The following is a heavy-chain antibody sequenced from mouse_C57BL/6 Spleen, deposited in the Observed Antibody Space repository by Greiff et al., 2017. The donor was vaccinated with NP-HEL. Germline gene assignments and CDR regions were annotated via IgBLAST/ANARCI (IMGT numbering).Heavy chain of an antibody. CDR3: ARFDYDAYYFDY. Sequence: EVQLQQSGPELVKPGASVKIPCKASGYTFTDYNMDWVKQSHGKSLEWIGDINPNNGGTIYNQKFKGKATLTVDKSSSTAYIELRSLTSEDTAVYYCARFDYDAYYFDYWGQGTTLTVSS. D-gene: IGHD2-4*01. J-gene: IGHJ2*01. V-gene: IGHV1-18*01. CDR2: INPNNGGT. CDR1: GYTFTDYN.